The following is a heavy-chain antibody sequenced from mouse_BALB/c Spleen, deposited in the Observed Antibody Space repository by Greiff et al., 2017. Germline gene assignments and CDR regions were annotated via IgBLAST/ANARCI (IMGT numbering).Heavy chain of an antibody. CDR1: GFNIKDTY. Sequence: VQLQQSGAELVKPGASVKLSCTASGFNIKDTYMHWVKQRPEQGLEWIGRIDPANGNTKYDPKFQGKATITADTSSNTAYLQLSSLTSEDTAVYYCARWDYDVYWGQGTTLTVAS. CDR2: IDPANGNT. V-gene: IGHV14-3*02. D-gene: IGHD2-4*01. J-gene: IGHJ2*01. CDR3: ARWDYDVY.